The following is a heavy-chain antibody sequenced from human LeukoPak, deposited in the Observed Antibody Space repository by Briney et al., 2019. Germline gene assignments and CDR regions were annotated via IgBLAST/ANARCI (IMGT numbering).Heavy chain of an antibody. CDR2: INPNSGGT. D-gene: IGHD5-18*01. Sequence: ASVKVSCKASGYTFTAYYMYWVRQAPGQGLECMGRINPNSGGTSYAQKFQGRVTVTRDTSISTAYMELSRLRSDDTAVYYCATSSEGGYSYGSDIDYWGQGTLVTVSS. CDR1: GYTFTAYY. J-gene: IGHJ4*02. CDR3: ATSSEGGYSYGSDIDY. V-gene: IGHV1-2*06.